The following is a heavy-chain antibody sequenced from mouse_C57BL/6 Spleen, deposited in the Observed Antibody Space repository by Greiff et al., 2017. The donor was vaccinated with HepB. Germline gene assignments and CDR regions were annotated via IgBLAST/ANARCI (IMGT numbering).Heavy chain of an antibody. V-gene: IGHV1-81*01. Sequence: QVQLQQSGAELARPGASVKLSCKASGYTFTSYGISWVKQRTGQGLEWIGEIYPRSGNTYYNEKFKGKATLTADKSSSTAYMELRSLTSEDSAVYFCARYGIYDYDEGAMDYWGQGTSVTVSS. CDR2: IYPRSGNT. CDR1: GYTFTSYG. D-gene: IGHD2-4*01. J-gene: IGHJ4*01. CDR3: ARYGIYDYDEGAMDY.